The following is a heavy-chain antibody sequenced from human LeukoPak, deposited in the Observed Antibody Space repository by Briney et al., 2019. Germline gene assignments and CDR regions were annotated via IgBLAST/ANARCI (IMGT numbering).Heavy chain of an antibody. CDR1: GDSISNYY. CDR3: ASTIRGRYSGYDYLPQDYYYYYMDV. J-gene: IGHJ6*03. CDR2: IYYSGST. Sequence: SETLSLTCTVSGDSISNYYWSWIRKPPGKGLEWIGYIYYSGSTNYNPSLKSRVTISVDTSKNQFSLKLSSVTAADTAVYYCASTIRGRYSGYDYLPQDYYYYYMDVWGKGTTVTVSS. V-gene: IGHV4-59*01. D-gene: IGHD5-12*01.